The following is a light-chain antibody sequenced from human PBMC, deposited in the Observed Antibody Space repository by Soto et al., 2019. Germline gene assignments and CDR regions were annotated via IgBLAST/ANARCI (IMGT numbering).Light chain of an antibody. CDR2: DFS. CDR1: QRFNNW. CDR3: HHYINYCS. J-gene: IGKJ1*01. V-gene: IGKV1-5*01. Sequence: DIQITQYHSTLSASVGDRVPITCRDSQRFNNWLACYQQRPGKAPKLLIYDFSNLESGVPSRFRGSGSWTEFTLYISCLQADDFSAFFCHHYINYCSCGPGTTV.